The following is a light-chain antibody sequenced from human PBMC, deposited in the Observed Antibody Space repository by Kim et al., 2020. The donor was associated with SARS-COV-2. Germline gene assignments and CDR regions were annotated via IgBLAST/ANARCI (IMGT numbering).Light chain of an antibody. J-gene: IGKJ1*01. CDR2: AAS. CDR1: QDISNY. V-gene: IGKV1-27*01. CDR3: QRYNSAPWT. Sequence: SASVGDRVTIACRASQDISNYLAWFQHKPGKAPKLLIYAASALHSEVPSRFSSSGSGTEFTLTISSLQPEDVATFYCQRYNSAPWTFGQGTKLEI.